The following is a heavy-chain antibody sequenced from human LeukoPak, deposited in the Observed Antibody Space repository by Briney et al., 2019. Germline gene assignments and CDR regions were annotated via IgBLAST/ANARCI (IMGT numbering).Heavy chain of an antibody. CDR2: ISAYNGNT. Sequence: GASVKVSCKASGYTFTSYGISWVRQAPGQGLEWMGWISAYNGNTNYAQKFQGRVTMTRDTSISTAYMELISLRSDDTAVYYCARDRGVVTPAHFDYWGQGTLVTVSS. D-gene: IGHD4-23*01. CDR1: GYTFTSYG. CDR3: ARDRGVVTPAHFDY. V-gene: IGHV1-18*01. J-gene: IGHJ4*02.